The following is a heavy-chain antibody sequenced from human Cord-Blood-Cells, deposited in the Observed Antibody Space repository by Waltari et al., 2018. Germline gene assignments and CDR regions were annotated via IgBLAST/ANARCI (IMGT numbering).Heavy chain of an antibody. D-gene: IGHD3-16*02. J-gene: IGHJ3*02. CDR2: IRSKANSYAT. Sequence: EVQLVESGGGLVQPGGSLQLSCAASGFTFSGSAMHWVRQASGKGLECVGRIRSKANSYATAYAASVKGRFTISRDDSKNTAYLQMNSLKTEDTAVYYCTRLVEYDAFDIWGQGTMVTVSS. CDR1: GFTFSGSA. CDR3: TRLVEYDAFDI. V-gene: IGHV3-73*02.